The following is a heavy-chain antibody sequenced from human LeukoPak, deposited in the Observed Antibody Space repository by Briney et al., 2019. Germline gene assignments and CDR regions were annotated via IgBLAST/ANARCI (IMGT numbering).Heavy chain of an antibody. CDR1: GFTFSSYS. CDR2: ISSSSSTI. CDR3: ARGRPSGSYVYYFDY. V-gene: IGHV3-48*01. Sequence: GGSLRLSCAASGFTFSSYSMNWVRQAPGKGLEWVSYISSSSSTIYYADSVKGRFTISRDNAKNSLYLQMNSLRAEDTAVYYCARGRPSGSYVYYFDYWGQGTLGTVSS. D-gene: IGHD1-26*01. J-gene: IGHJ4*02.